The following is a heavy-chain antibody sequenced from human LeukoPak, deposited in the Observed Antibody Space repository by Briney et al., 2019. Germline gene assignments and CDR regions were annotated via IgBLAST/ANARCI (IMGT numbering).Heavy chain of an antibody. J-gene: IGHJ3*02. D-gene: IGHD3-22*01. V-gene: IGHV3-21*01. Sequence: PGGSLRLSCAASGFTFSNYAMSWVRQAPGKGLEWVSSISSSSSYIYYADSVKGRFTISRDNAKNSLYLQMNSLRAEDTAVYYCARDLKRRVYYDSSGSDDAFDIWGQGTMVTVSS. CDR2: ISSSSSYI. CDR1: GFTFSNYA. CDR3: ARDLKRRVYYDSSGSDDAFDI.